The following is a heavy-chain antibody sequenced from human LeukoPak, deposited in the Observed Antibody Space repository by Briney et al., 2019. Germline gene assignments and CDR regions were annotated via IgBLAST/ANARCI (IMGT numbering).Heavy chain of an antibody. CDR1: GFTFSNAW. J-gene: IGHJ4*02. Sequence: GSLRLSCAASGFTFSNAWMSWVRQAPGKGLEWVGRTKSKTDGGTTDYAAPVKGRFTISRDDSKNTLYLQMNSLKTEDTAVYYCTTRGATLFDYWGQGTLVTVSS. CDR2: TKSKTDGGTT. D-gene: IGHD1-26*01. V-gene: IGHV3-15*01. CDR3: TTRGATLFDY.